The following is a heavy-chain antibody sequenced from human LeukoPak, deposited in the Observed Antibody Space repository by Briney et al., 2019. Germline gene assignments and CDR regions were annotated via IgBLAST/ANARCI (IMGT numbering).Heavy chain of an antibody. CDR2: IYYTGST. J-gene: IGHJ5*02. V-gene: IGHV4-59*01. CDR3: ARGGTYNDILSFDP. D-gene: IGHD3-9*01. Sequence: SETLSLTCTVSGGSISYYYWTWIRQSPGKGLEWIGQIYYTGSTYYNPSLKRRVTISVDTSRNQFSLNLTSVTAADTAVYYCARGGTYNDILSFDPWGQGTLVTASS. CDR1: GGSISYYY.